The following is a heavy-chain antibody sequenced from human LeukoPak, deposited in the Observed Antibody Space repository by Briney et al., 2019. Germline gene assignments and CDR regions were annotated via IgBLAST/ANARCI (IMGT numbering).Heavy chain of an antibody. D-gene: IGHD3-3*01. J-gene: IGHJ6*03. CDR1: GGSISSFY. CDR3: ARAASDFWSGYSYYYYYYMDV. Sequence: SETLSLTCTVSGGSISSFYWSWIRQPPGKGLEWVGYIYYSGSTSYNPSLKSRVTISVDTSKNQFSLKLSSVTAADTAVYYCARAASDFWSGYSYYYYYYMDVWGKGTTVTVSS. CDR2: IYYSGST. V-gene: IGHV4-59*01.